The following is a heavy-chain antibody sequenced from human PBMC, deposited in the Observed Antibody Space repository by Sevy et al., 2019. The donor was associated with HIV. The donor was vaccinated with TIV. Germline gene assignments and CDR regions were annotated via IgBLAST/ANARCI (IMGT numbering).Heavy chain of an antibody. CDR2: IYPGDSDT. J-gene: IGHJ5*02. Sequence: GESLKISCKGSGYSFTSYWIGWVRQMPGKGLEWMGIIYPGDSDTRYSPSFQGQVTISADKSISTAYLQWSSLNASDSAMYYCARQVPSYYYDSSGYYYLNWFDPWGQGTLVTVSS. V-gene: IGHV5-51*01. CDR3: ARQVPSYYYDSSGYYYLNWFDP. CDR1: GYSFTSYW. D-gene: IGHD3-22*01.